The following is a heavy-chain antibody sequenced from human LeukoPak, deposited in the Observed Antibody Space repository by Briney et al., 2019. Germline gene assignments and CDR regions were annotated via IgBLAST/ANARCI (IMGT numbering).Heavy chain of an antibody. J-gene: IGHJ6*03. V-gene: IGHV3-23*01. CDR1: GFTFRTNA. Sequence: GGSLRLSCAASGFTFRTNAMSWVRQAPGKGLEWVSSMTNSGGNAYYADSVKGRFTISSDTSKNTLYLQMNSLRAEDTAVYYCAKDRTSQYNFWSGSYTQYYYYYMDVWGEGTTVTVSS. CDR3: AKDRTSQYNFWSGSYTQYYYYYMDV. CDR2: MTNSGGNA. D-gene: IGHD3-3*01.